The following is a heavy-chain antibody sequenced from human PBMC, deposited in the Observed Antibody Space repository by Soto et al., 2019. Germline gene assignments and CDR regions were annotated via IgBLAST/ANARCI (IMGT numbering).Heavy chain of an antibody. Sequence: QLQLQESGSGLVKPSQTLSLTCAVSGGSISSGGYSWSWIRQPPGKGLEWIGYIYHSGSTYYNPSLKSRFTRSVARSKNQFTLKLSSVTAADTAVYSCANSHAGAHITAAVHWGQGTLVTVSS. CDR3: ANSHAGAHITAAVH. CDR2: IYHSGST. CDR1: GGSISSGGYS. V-gene: IGHV4-30-2*01. D-gene: IGHD6-13*01. J-gene: IGHJ4*02.